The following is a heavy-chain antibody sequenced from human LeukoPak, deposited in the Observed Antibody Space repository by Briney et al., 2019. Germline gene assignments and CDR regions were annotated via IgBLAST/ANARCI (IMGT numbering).Heavy chain of an antibody. J-gene: IGHJ4*02. CDR2: ISRGSHTI. CDR1: GFSFSGPS. D-gene: IGHD3-9*01. CDR3: PIETGSGY. V-gene: IGHV3-48*04. Sequence: GGSLRLSCAASGFSFSGPSMNWVRQPPGQGLEWISYISRGSHTIYYADSVRGRFTISRDDAKNSLYLQMNSLRAEDTDIYYCPIETGSGYWSEGTLVTVSS.